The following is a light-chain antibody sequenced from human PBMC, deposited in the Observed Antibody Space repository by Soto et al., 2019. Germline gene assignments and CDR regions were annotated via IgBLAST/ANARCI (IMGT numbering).Light chain of an antibody. V-gene: IGKV3-20*01. CDR3: QQYGRSPPFT. CDR2: GAS. CDR1: QTVSSRY. Sequence: EIVLTQSPGTLSLSPGERATLSCRASQTVSSRYLAWYQQKPGQAPRLLMYGASNSATGIPDRFSGSGSGTDFTLTISRLEPEDFAVYFCQQYGRSPPFTFGQWTKVEIK. J-gene: IGKJ2*01.